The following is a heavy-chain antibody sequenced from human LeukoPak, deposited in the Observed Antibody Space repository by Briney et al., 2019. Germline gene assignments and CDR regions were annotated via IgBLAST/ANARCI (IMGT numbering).Heavy chain of an antibody. CDR1: GGSFSGYY. Sequence: TSETLSLTCAVYGGSFSGYYWSWIRQPPGKGLEWIGEINHSGSTNYNPSLKSRVTISVDTSKNQFSLKLSSVTAADTAVYYCARDEGSGSYYFDYWGQGTLVTVSS. CDR2: INHSGST. J-gene: IGHJ4*02. CDR3: ARDEGSGSYYFDY. D-gene: IGHD1-26*01. V-gene: IGHV4-34*01.